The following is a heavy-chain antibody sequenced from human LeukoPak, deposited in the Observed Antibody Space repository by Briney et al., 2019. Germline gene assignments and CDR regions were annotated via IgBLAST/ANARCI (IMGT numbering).Heavy chain of an antibody. CDR1: GYTFTGYY. CDR2: INPNSGGT. V-gene: IGHV1-2*02. J-gene: IGHJ5*02. D-gene: IGHD3-22*01. Sequence: GASVKVSCKASGYTFTGYYMHWVRQAPGQGLEWMGWINPNSGGTDYAQKFQGRVTMTRDTSISTAYMELSSLRSEDTAVYYCASYYYDSSGYYKRNWFDPWGQGTLVTVSS. CDR3: ASYYYDSSGYYKRNWFDP.